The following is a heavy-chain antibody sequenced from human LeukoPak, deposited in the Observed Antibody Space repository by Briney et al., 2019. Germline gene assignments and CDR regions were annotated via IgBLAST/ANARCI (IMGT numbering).Heavy chain of an antibody. CDR3: ARHGYSGSYYGY. J-gene: IGHJ4*02. CDR1: GDSISSYY. V-gene: IGHV4-59*08. Sequence: SETLSLTCTVSGDSISSYYWSWIRQPPGKGLEWIGEINHSGSTNYNPSLKSRVTISVDTSKNQFSLKLSSVTAADTAVYYCARHGYSGSYYGYWGQGTLVTVSS. CDR2: INHSGST. D-gene: IGHD1-26*01.